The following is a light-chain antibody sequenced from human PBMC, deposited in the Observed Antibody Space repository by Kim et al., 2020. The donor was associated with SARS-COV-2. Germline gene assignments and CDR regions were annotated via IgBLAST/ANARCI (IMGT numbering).Light chain of an antibody. CDR2: AVT. CDR1: SNDVGGCNY. CDR3: SSYAGSSSLL. V-gene: IGLV2-11*01. Sequence: GHRVTIACTGTSNDVGGCNYVAGYQLHPGKAPKLMIYAVTERPSGVPDRFSGSKSGNTAFLTISGLQAEDEADYYCSSYAGSSSLLFGGGTQLTVL. J-gene: IGLJ3*02.